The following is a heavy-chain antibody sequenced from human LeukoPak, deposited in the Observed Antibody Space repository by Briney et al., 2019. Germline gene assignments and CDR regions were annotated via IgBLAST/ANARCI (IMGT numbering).Heavy chain of an antibody. D-gene: IGHD6-19*01. CDR3: ARKYSSGWYGWYFDY. CDR1: GYTFTSYG. V-gene: IGHV1-18*01. Sequence: ASVKVSCKASGYTFTSYGISWVRQAPGQGLEWMGWISAYNGNTNYAQKLQGRVTMTTDTSTSTAYMELRSLRSDDTAVYYCARKYSSGWYGWYFDYWGQGTLVTVSS. J-gene: IGHJ4*02. CDR2: ISAYNGNT.